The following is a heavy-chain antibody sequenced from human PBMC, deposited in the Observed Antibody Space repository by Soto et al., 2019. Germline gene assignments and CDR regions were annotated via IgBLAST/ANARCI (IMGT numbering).Heavy chain of an antibody. V-gene: IGHV4-4*02. J-gene: IGHJ5*02. CDR3: AREVNSSPARGPNWFDP. CDR2: TYHSGTT. D-gene: IGHD6-13*01. Sequence: QVQLQESGPGLVQPSGTLSLTCAVSGDSINNSHWWSWVRQTPGKGLEWIGETYHSGTTNYNPSLKTRVTISIDKSNNQFSLKMNSVTAADTAVYYCAREVNSSPARGPNWFDPWGQEPWSPSPQ. CDR1: GDSINNSHW.